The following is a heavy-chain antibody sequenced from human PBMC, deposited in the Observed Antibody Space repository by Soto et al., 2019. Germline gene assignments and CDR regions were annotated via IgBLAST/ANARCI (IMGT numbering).Heavy chain of an antibody. CDR3: ATSYGSGYRAFDY. J-gene: IGHJ4*02. V-gene: IGHV1-69*02. D-gene: IGHD3-10*01. CDR1: GDTFAFYS. CDR2: INPILSMS. Sequence: QVQLVQSGAEVKRPGSSVKVSCKASGDTFAFYSINWVRQAPGLGLEWMGRINPILSMSNYAQRFQGRVTMTADKPTSTAYMVLNGLRSEDRAIYYCATSYGSGYRAFDYWGRGALVTVSS.